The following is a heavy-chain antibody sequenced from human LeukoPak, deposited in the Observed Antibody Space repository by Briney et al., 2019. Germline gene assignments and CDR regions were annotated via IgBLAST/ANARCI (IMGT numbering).Heavy chain of an antibody. J-gene: IGHJ4*02. CDR2: IKDDGSET. V-gene: IGHV3-7*01. CDR1: RFTFSNYW. Sequence: GGSLILSCAASRFTFSNYWMAWVRQAPGKGLGWGANIKDDGSETYYVASVKGRFTISRDNAKDSLYLQMNSLRAEDTAVYYCAREPRGYSYGLWGRGTLVTVSS. CDR3: AREPRGYSYGL. D-gene: IGHD5-18*01.